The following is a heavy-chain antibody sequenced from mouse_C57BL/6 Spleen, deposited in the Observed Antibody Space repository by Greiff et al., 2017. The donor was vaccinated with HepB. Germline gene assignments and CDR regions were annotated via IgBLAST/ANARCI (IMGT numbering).Heavy chain of an antibody. Sequence: VQLQQSGAELVRPGASVKLSCKASGYTFTDYYINWVKQRPGQGLEWIARIYPGSGNTYYNEKFKGKATLTAEKSSSTAYMQLSSLTSEDSAVYFCARSLYDYGGFAYWGQGTLVTVSA. D-gene: IGHD2-4*01. CDR3: ARSLYDYGGFAY. V-gene: IGHV1-76*01. J-gene: IGHJ3*01. CDR2: IYPGSGNT. CDR1: GYTFTDYY.